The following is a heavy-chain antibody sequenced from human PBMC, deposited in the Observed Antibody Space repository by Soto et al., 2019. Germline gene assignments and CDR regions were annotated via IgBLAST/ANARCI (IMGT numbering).Heavy chain of an antibody. CDR3: TTGLGDYETVPTPSEY. CDR1: GFTFSNAW. D-gene: IGHD3-16*01. V-gene: IGHV3-15*01. J-gene: IGHJ4*02. Sequence: EVQLVESGGGLVKPGGSLRVSCAASGFTFSNAWMSWVRQAPGKGLEWVGRIKSKSDGGTRDYAAPVKGRFTISRDDSKNTLYLQMNSLKTEDTAVYYCTTGLGDYETVPTPSEYWGQGTLVTVSS. CDR2: IKSKSDGGTR.